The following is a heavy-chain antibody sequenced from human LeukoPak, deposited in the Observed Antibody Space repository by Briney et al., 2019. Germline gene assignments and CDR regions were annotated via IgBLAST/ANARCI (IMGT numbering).Heavy chain of an antibody. J-gene: IGHJ4*02. CDR2: ISSSSSTI. D-gene: IGHD3-10*01. Sequence: PGRSLRLSCAASGFTFSSYSMNWVRQAPGKGLEWVSYISSSSSTIYYADSVKGRFTISRDNAKNSLYLQMNSLRAEDTAVYYCASNFGSGTTLWGQGTLVTVSS. CDR1: GFTFSSYS. CDR3: ASNFGSGTTL. V-gene: IGHV3-48*01.